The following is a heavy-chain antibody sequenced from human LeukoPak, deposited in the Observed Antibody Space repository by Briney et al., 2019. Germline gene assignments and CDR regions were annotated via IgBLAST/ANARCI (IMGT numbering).Heavy chain of an antibody. V-gene: IGHV3-23*01. CDR3: AKRLFGDSDYYDSSGPLFPYYFDY. Sequence: QPGGSLRLSCAASGFTFSSYAMSWARQAPGKGLEWVSAISGSGGSTYYADSVKGRFTISRDNSKNTLYLQMNSLRAEDTAVYYCAKRLFGDSDYYDSSGPLFPYYFDYWGQGTLVTVSS. CDR2: ISGSGGST. J-gene: IGHJ4*02. CDR1: GFTFSSYA. D-gene: IGHD3-22*01.